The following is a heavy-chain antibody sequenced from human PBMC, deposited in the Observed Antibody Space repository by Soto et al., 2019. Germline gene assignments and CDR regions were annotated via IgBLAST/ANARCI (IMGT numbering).Heavy chain of an antibody. J-gene: IGHJ4*02. CDR2: ISRSSIYR. CDR3: AREELDY. D-gene: IGHD1-1*01. CDR1: GFTFSSFT. Sequence: EVHQVESGGGLVKPEGSLRLSCAASGFTFSSFTMHWVRQAPGKGLEWVASISRSSIYRYYSDSLKGRVTISRDNAKNSLYLQMDSLRVEDTAIYYCAREELDYWGQGTLVTVSS. V-gene: IGHV3-21*01.